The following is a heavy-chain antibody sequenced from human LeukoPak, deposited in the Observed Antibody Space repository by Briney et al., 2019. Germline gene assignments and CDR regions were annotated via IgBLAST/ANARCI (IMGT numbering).Heavy chain of an antibody. V-gene: IGHV1-3*01. CDR1: GYTFTSYA. CDR3: ARGPTRDYYYGMDV. CDR2: INAGNGNT. J-gene: IGHJ6*02. Sequence: ASVKVSCKASGYTFTSYAMHWVRQAPGQRLEWMGWINAGNGNTKYSQKFQGRVTITRDTSASTAYMELSSLRSEDTAVYYCARGPTRDYYYGMDVWGQGTTVTVSS.